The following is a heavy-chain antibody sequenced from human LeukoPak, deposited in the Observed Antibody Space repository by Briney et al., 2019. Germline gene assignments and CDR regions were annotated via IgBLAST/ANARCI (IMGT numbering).Heavy chain of an antibody. D-gene: IGHD2-15*01. CDR3: ARDAPDIVVVVAATYHMDV. Sequence: GGSLRLSCAASGFTFSSYSMNWVRQAPGKGLEWVSSISSSSSYIYYADSVKGRFTISRDNAKNSLYLQMNSLRAEDTAVYYCARDAPDIVVVVAATYHMDVWGKGTTVTVSS. J-gene: IGHJ6*03. V-gene: IGHV3-21*01. CDR1: GFTFSSYS. CDR2: ISSSSSYI.